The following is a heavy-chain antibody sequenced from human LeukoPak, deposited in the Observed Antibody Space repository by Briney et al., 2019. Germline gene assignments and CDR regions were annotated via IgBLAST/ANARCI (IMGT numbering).Heavy chain of an antibody. D-gene: IGHD3-10*01. CDR3: ARRSSYGSGSYYNGVFDY. J-gene: IGHJ4*02. CDR1: GFTFSSSGMH. V-gene: IGHV4-39*01. CDR2: IYYSGST. Sequence: LRLSCAASGFTFSSSGMHWVRQAPGKGLEWIGSIYYSGSTYYNPSLKSRVTISVDTSKNQFSLKLSSVTAADTAVYYCARRSSYGSGSYYNGVFDYWGQGTLVTVSS.